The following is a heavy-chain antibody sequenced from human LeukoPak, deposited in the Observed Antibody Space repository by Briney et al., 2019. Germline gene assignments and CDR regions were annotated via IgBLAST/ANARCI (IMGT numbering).Heavy chain of an antibody. CDR3: ARGYPSSGYSY. Sequence: LEASVRVSCKASGYTFTSYYMHCVPHPPGQGLEWMGIINTSGGSTSYAQKFQGRVTMTRDTSTSTVYMELSSLRYEDTAVYYCARGYPSSGYSYWGQGTLVTVSS. CDR1: GYTFTSYY. J-gene: IGHJ4*02. D-gene: IGHD3-22*01. CDR2: INTSGGST. V-gene: IGHV1-46*01.